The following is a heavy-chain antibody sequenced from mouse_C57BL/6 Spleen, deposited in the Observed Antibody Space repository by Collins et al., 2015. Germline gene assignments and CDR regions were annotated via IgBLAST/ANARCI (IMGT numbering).Heavy chain of an antibody. J-gene: IGHJ1*03. V-gene: IGHV1-69*01. Sequence: QVQLQQPGAELVMPGASVKLSCKASGYTFTSYWMHWVKQRPGQGLEWIGEIDPSDSYTNYNQKFKGKSTLTVDKSSSTAYMQLSSLTSEDSAVYYCAPAITTVVEEGYFDVWGTGTTVTVSS. CDR3: APAITTVVEEGYFDV. CDR2: IDPSDSYT. D-gene: IGHD1-1*01. CDR1: GYTFTSYW.